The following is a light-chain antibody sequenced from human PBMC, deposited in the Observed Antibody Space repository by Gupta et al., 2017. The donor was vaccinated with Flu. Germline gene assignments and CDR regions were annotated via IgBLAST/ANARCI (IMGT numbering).Light chain of an antibody. CDR1: NIERKN. Sequence: TCEGNNIERKNVHWYQQLPGQAPVLVIYRDSHRPSGIPERFSGSNSGNTATLTITSPQAGHEADYYCQVWDNGLVVFGGGTKLTVL. CDR3: QVWDNGLVV. J-gene: IGLJ2*01. CDR2: RDS. V-gene: IGLV3-9*01.